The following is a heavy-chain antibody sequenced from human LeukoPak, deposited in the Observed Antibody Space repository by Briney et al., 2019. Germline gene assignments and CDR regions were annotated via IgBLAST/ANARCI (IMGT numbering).Heavy chain of an antibody. Sequence: SQTLSLTCTVSGGSISSGSYYWSWIRQPAGKGLEWIGRIYTSGSTNYNPSLKSRVTISVDTSKNQFSLKLSSVTAADTAVYYCARDQGNVDSSGWYFVGNAFDIWGQGIMVTVSS. CDR3: ARDQGNVDSSGWYFVGNAFDI. J-gene: IGHJ3*02. D-gene: IGHD6-19*01. CDR1: GGSISSGSYY. CDR2: IYTSGST. V-gene: IGHV4-61*02.